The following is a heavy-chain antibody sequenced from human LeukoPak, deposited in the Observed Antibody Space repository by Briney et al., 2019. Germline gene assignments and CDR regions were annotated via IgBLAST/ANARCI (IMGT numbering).Heavy chain of an antibody. CDR3: ARDEADLAYCGGDCYSLYFDY. CDR1: GYTFTSYA. J-gene: IGHJ4*02. Sequence: ASVKVSCKASGYTFTSYAMNWVRQAPGQGLEWMGWINPNSGGTNYAQKFQGRVTMTRDTSISTAYMELSRLRSDDTAVYYCARDEADLAYCGGDCYSLYFDYWGQGTLVTVSS. V-gene: IGHV1-2*02. D-gene: IGHD2-21*02. CDR2: INPNSGGT.